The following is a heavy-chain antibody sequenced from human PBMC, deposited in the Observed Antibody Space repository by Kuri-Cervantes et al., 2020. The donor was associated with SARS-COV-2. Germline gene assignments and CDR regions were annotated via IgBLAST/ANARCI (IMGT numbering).Heavy chain of an antibody. CDR2: IKQDGSEK. J-gene: IGHJ4*02. CDR3: ARAEWGLIDY. V-gene: IGHV3-7*01. D-gene: IGHD1-26*01. CDR1: GFTLSSYW. Sequence: GESLKISCAASGFTLSSYWMSWVRQAPGKGLEWVANIKQDGSEKYYVDSVKGRFTISRDNAKNSLYLQMNSLRAEDTAVYYCARAEWGLIDYWGQGTLVTVSS.